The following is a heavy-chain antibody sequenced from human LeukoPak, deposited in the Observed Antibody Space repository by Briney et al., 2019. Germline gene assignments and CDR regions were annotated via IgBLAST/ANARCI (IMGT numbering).Heavy chain of an antibody. Sequence: PSETLSLTCTVSGGSISSSSYYWGWIRQPPGKGLEWIGSIYYSGSTYYNPSLKSRVTISVDTSKNQFSLKLSSVTAADTAVYYCARRDEYSYGPYNWFDPWGQGTLVTVSS. D-gene: IGHD5-18*01. J-gene: IGHJ5*02. CDR3: ARRDEYSYGPYNWFDP. CDR2: IYYSGST. CDR1: GGSISSSSYY. V-gene: IGHV4-39*01.